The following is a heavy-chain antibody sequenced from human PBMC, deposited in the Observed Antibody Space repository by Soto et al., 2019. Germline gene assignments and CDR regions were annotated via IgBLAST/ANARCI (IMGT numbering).Heavy chain of an antibody. J-gene: IGHJ6*02. CDR2: IFYSGST. CDR1: GGSISSSSYY. Sequence: PSETLSLTCTVSGGSISSSSYYWGWIRQPPGKGLEWIGSIFYSGSTYYNPSLKSRVTISVDTSKNQFSLKLSSVTAADTAVYYCACIFSGGCSYGFYYYGMAVWGQGTTVTVFS. CDR3: ACIFSGGCSYGFYYYGMAV. V-gene: IGHV4-39*01. D-gene: IGHD5-18*01.